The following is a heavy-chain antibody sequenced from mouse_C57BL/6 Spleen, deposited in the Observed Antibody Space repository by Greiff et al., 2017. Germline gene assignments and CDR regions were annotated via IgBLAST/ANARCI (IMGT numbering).Heavy chain of an antibody. Sequence: VQRVESGPELVKPGASVKISCKASGYAFSSSWLNWVKQRPGKGLEWIGRIYPGDGDTNYNGKFKGKATLTADKSSSTAYMQLSSLTSEDSAVYFCARSDYYARGFAYWGQGTLVTVSA. V-gene: IGHV1-82*01. CDR2: IYPGDGDT. J-gene: IGHJ3*01. D-gene: IGHD1-1*01. CDR3: ARSDYYARGFAY. CDR1: GYAFSSSW.